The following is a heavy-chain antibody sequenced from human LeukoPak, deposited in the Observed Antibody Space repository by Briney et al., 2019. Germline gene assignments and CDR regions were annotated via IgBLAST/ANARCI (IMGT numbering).Heavy chain of an antibody. V-gene: IGHV1-18*01. D-gene: IGHD3-22*01. J-gene: IGHJ6*02. Sequence: ASVKVSCKASGYTFTSYGISWVRQAPGQGLEWMGWISAYNGSTNYAQKLQGRVTMTTDTSTSTAYMELRSLRSDDTAVYYCAISGYYDSSGYYRPDGMDVWGQGTTVTVSS. CDR1: GYTFTSYG. CDR3: AISGYYDSSGYYRPDGMDV. CDR2: ISAYNGST.